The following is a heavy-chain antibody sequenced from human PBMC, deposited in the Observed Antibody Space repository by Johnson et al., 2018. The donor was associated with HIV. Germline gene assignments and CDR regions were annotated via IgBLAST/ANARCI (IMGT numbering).Heavy chain of an antibody. D-gene: IGHD3-22*01. CDR1: GFTFSDYY. J-gene: IGHJ3*01. V-gene: IGHV3-11*04. CDR2: ISSSGSNI. Sequence: QVLLVESGGGLVQPGGSLRLSCAPSGFTFSDYYMSWMRQAPVQGLEWVSYISSSGSNIYKADSVKGRFTISRDNAKNSLYLQMNSLRGEDTAVYYCARTRLELSSGYPDAFDFWGQGTMVTVSS. CDR3: ARTRLELSSGYPDAFDF.